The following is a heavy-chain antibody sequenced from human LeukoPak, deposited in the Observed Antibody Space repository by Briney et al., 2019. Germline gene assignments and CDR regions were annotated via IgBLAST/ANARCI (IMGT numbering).Heavy chain of an antibody. V-gene: IGHV3-66*01. D-gene: IGHD6-13*01. Sequence: GGSLRLACAASGFTVSTNYVSWVRQAPGKGPEWVSVIYSGGSTYYADSVKGRFTISRDNSKNTLYLQMNSLRAEDTAVYYCARAPYSSSWYFDYWGQGTLVTVSS. CDR3: ARAPYSSSWYFDY. CDR1: GFTVSTNY. CDR2: IYSGGST. J-gene: IGHJ4*02.